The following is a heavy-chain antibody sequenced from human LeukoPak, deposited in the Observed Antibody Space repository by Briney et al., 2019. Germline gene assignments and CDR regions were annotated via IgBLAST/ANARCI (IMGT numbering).Heavy chain of an antibody. CDR3: AKVPNCSGGSYYFAFDY. CDR2: ISGSGGST. CDR1: GFTFSSYA. J-gene: IGHJ4*02. V-gene: IGHV3-23*01. Sequence: GGSLRLSCAASGFTFSSYAMSWVRQAPGKGLEWVSAISGSGGSTYYADSVKGRFTISRDNSKNTLYLQMNSLRAEDTAVYYCAKVPNCSGGSYYFAFDYWGQGTLVTVSS. D-gene: IGHD2-15*01.